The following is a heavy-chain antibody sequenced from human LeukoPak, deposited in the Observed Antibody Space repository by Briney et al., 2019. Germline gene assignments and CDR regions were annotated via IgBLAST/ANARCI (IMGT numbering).Heavy chain of an antibody. CDR2: ISNDGRVT. Sequence: GGSLRLSCGASGFTFSIYWMHWVRQAPGKGLEWVSYISNDGRVTQYADSVKGRFTISRDNAKNTLYLQMNSLRAEDTAVYYCTRDTLYCSGGYCYHDIWGQGTMVTVSS. D-gene: IGHD2-15*01. CDR1: GFTFSIYW. V-gene: IGHV3-74*01. J-gene: IGHJ3*02. CDR3: TRDTLYCSGGYCYHDI.